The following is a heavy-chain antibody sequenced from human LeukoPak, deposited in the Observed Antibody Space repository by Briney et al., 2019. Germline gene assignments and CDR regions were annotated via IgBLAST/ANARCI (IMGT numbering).Heavy chain of an antibody. D-gene: IGHD3-10*01. CDR1: GFTFSSYE. Sequence: GGSLRLSCAASGFTFSSYEMNWVRQAPGKGLEWVSYISSSGSTIYYADSVKGRFTISRDNAKNSLYLQMNSLRAEDTAVYYCATYGSGSYRWAFDYWGQGTLVTVSS. V-gene: IGHV3-48*03. J-gene: IGHJ4*02. CDR3: ATYGSGSYRWAFDY. CDR2: ISSSGSTI.